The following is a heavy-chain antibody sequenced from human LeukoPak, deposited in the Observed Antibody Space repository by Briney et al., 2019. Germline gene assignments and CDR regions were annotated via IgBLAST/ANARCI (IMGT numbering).Heavy chain of an antibody. J-gene: IGHJ4*02. CDR2: MNPNSDNT. V-gene: IGHV1-8*02. Sequence: ASVKVSCKASGYTFTSYGINWVRRATGQGLEWMGWMNPNSDNTGYAQKFQGRVTMTRNTSISTAYMELSSLRSEDTAVYYCARILGYSSGFDWGQGTLVTVSS. CDR3: ARILGYSSGFD. CDR1: GYTFTSYG. D-gene: IGHD6-19*01.